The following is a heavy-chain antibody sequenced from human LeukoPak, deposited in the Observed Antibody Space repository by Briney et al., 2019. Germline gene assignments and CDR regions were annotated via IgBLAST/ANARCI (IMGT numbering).Heavy chain of an antibody. Sequence: PSETLSLTCTVSGGSISSYYWSWIRQPAGKGLEWIGRIYTSGSTNYNPSLKSRVTISVDTSKNQFSLKLSSVTAADTAVYYCASIHFYGSGSYFDPWGQGTLVTVSS. CDR1: GGSISSYY. J-gene: IGHJ5*02. V-gene: IGHV4-4*07. CDR3: ASIHFYGSGSYFDP. CDR2: IYTSGST. D-gene: IGHD3-10*01.